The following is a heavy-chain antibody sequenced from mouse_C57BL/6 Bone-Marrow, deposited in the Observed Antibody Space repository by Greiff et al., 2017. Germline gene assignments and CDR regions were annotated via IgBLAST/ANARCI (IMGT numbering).Heavy chain of an antibody. Sequence: QVQLQQPGAELVKPGASVKMSCKASGYTFTSYWITWVKQRPGPGLEWIGDIYPGSGSTNYNEKFQSKATLTVDTSSSTAYMQLRSLTSEDSAVYYSERTAYSNDGYFDVGGTGTTITVSS. V-gene: IGHV1-55*01. CDR2: IYPGSGST. CDR3: ERTAYSNDGYFDV. J-gene: IGHJ1*03. D-gene: IGHD2-12*01. CDR1: GYTFTSYW.